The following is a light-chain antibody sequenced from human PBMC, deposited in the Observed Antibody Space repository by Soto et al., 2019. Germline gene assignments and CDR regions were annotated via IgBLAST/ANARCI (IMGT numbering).Light chain of an antibody. J-gene: IGLJ1*01. CDR1: SSDVGGYNY. V-gene: IGLV2-14*01. CDR3: SSYTSSSTLD. Sequence: QSALTQPASVSGSPGQSITISCTGTSSDVGGYNYDSWYQQHPGKAPKLMIYDVSNRPSGVSNRFSGSKSGNTASLTISGLQAEDEADYYCSSYTSSSTLDFGTGTKLTVL. CDR2: DVS.